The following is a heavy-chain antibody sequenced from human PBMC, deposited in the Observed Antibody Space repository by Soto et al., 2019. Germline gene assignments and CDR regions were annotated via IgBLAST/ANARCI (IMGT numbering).Heavy chain of an antibody. Sequence: EVQLLESGGGLVQPGGSLRLSCAASGFTFSSYAMSWVRQATGKGLEWVSVISGSGDSTYYADAVSGRFTISRDNSKKPLYLQMNSLRAEDKAVYYCAKDRDGAAAGPTKFYGMDVWGQGTKVTVSS. V-gene: IGHV3-23*01. D-gene: IGHD6-13*01. J-gene: IGHJ6*02. CDR2: ISGSGDST. CDR3: AKDRDGAAAGPTKFYGMDV. CDR1: GFTFSSYA.